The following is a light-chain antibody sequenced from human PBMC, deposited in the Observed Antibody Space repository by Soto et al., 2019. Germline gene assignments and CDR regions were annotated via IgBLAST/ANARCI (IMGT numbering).Light chain of an antibody. J-gene: IGLJ1*01. CDR2: DDN. CDR3: GSWDSSLSAYV. Sequence: QSVLTQPPSVSAAPGRKVTISRSGSSSSIGGNSVSWYQQLPGTAPKLLIYDDNKRPSGIPDRFSGSKSGTSATLGITGFQTGDEADYYCGSWDSSLSAYVFGTGTKVTVL. V-gene: IGLV1-51*01. CDR1: SSSIGGNS.